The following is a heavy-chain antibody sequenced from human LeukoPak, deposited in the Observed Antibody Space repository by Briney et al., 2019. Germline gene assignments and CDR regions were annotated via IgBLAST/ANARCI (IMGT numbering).Heavy chain of an antibody. Sequence: SETLSLTCTVSGVSISSGGYYWSWIRQHPGKGLEWIGYIYYSGSTYYNPSLKSRVTISVDTSKNQFFLKLSSVTAADTAVYYCARAWLRLKSTSCYRGCNWFDPWGQGTLVTVSS. CDR3: ARAWLRLKSTSCYRGCNWFDP. CDR1: GVSISSGGYY. V-gene: IGHV4-31*03. J-gene: IGHJ5*02. D-gene: IGHD2-2*01. CDR2: IYYSGST.